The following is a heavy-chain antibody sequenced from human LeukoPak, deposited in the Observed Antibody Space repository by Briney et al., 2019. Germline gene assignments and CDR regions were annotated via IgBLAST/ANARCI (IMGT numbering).Heavy chain of an antibody. CDR2: IIDSGGIT. V-gene: IGHV3-23*01. CDR1: GFTFRKYA. CDR3: RKGLASEC. D-gene: IGHD3-3*02. J-gene: IGHJ4*02. Sequence: RGSLRLSCAAPGFTFRKYAMNWVRQAPGKGLECVSPIIDSGGITNYADSVKGRFTISRDNSKNTLYLQMNRLTAEDTAVYYCRKGLASECWGQGTLVTVSS.